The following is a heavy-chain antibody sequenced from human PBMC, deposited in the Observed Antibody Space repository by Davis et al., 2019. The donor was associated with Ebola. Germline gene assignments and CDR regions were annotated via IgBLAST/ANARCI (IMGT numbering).Heavy chain of an antibody. CDR2: ITGSDGST. J-gene: IGHJ6*02. V-gene: IGHV3-23*01. D-gene: IGHD5-12*01. Sequence: GESLKISCVASGFTFSRYAMSWVRQAPGRGLEWVSAITGSDGSTYCADSVKGRFTISRDNSKNTLYRQMNSLRAEATAINFCAKVLQATNILATTYYYYALDVWGQGTTVTVSS. CDR3: AKVLQATNILATTYYYYALDV. CDR1: GFTFSRYA.